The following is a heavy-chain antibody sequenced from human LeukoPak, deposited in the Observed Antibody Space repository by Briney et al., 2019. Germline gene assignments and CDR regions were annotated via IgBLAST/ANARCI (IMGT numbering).Heavy chain of an antibody. V-gene: IGHV3-23*01. J-gene: IGHJ4*02. D-gene: IGHD2-15*01. CDR1: GFTFSTFA. Sequence: GGSLRLSCAASGFTFSTFAMIWVRQPPGKGLEWVSSIFPSGGEIHYADSVRGRFTISRDNSKSTLSLQMNSLRAEDTAVYAKERGCSFGSCARIPDYWGQGTLVTVSS. CDR3: ERGCSFGSCARIPDY. CDR2: IFPSGGEI.